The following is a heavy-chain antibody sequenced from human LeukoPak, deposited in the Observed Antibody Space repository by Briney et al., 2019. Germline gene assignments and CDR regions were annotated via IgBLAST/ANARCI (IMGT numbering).Heavy chain of an antibody. V-gene: IGHV4-39*01. CDR1: GGSISSSSYY. Sequence: SETLPLTCTVSGGSISSSSYYWGWIRQPPGKGLEWIGSIYYSGSTYYNPSLKSRVTISVDTSKNQFSLKLSSVTAADTAVYYCARALQDIVVVPAAAFDYWGQGTLVTVSS. D-gene: IGHD2-2*01. CDR2: IYYSGST. J-gene: IGHJ4*02. CDR3: ARALQDIVVVPAAAFDY.